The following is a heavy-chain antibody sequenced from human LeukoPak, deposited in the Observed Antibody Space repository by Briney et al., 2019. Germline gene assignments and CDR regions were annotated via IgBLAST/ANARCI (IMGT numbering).Heavy chain of an antibody. CDR2: ISYDGSNK. Sequence: GGSLRLYCAASGFIFSSYGMHWVRQAPGTVLESVAVISYDGSNKYYADSVKGRFTISRDNSKNTLYLQMNSLRAEDTAVYYCAKGGEQWLKPDYWGQGTLVTVSS. J-gene: IGHJ4*02. D-gene: IGHD6-19*01. CDR1: GFIFSSYG. CDR3: AKGGEQWLKPDY. V-gene: IGHV3-30*18.